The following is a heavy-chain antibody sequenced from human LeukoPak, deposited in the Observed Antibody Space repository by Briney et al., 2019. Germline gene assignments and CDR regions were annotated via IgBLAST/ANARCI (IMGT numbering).Heavy chain of an antibody. D-gene: IGHD3-22*01. CDR3: ARPFTASSSGYYDY. CDR1: GGSFSGYY. Sequence: PSETLSLTCAVYGGSFSGYYWSWIRQPPGKGLEWIGEINHSRSTNYNPSLKSRVTISVDTSKNQFALKLSSVTAADTAAYYCARPFTASSSGYYDYWGQGTLVTVSS. J-gene: IGHJ4*02. V-gene: IGHV4-34*01. CDR2: INHSRST.